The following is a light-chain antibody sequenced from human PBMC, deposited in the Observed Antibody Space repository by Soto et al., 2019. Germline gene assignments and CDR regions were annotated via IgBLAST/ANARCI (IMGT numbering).Light chain of an antibody. CDR2: KAS. J-gene: IGKJ2*01. CDR3: QQYNSYPYT. V-gene: IGKV1-5*03. Sequence: DIQMTQSPSTLSASVGDRVTITCRASQTIGSWLAWYQQKPGKAPKLLIYKASSLESVVPSRFSGSGSETEFTLTISSLQPYDFAPYYCQQYNSYPYTFGQGTKLEIK. CDR1: QTIGSW.